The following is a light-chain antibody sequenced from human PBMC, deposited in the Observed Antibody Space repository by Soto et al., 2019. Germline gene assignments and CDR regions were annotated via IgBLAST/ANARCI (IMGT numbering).Light chain of an antibody. CDR1: QPIRHW. J-gene: IGKJ1*01. Sequence: DIKMTHSPATLSASGAGTVTITCLPSQPIRHWLAWYQPKPGKAPKLLIYDASSLESGVPSRFSGSGSGTEFNLPISSLQPDDFATYYWQQYDSVLGTLRRGTKV. CDR2: DAS. V-gene: IGKV1-5*01. CDR3: QQYDSVLGT.